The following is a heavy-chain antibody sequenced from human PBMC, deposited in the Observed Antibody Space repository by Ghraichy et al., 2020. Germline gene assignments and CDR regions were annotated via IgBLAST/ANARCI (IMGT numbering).Heavy chain of an antibody. CDR3: ARDMKSSFWSYYYYAMDV. D-gene: IGHD2-15*01. CDR1: GFTFSTHA. J-gene: IGHJ6*02. V-gene: IGHV3-30-3*01. Sequence: GESLNISCAASGFTFSTHAMYWVRQAPGKGLEWVAVISYDGINQYYSDSVKGRFTVSRDNSKNTLSLQMNSLRAEDTAEYYCARDMKSSFWSYYYYAMDVWGQGTTVTVSS. CDR2: ISYDGINQ.